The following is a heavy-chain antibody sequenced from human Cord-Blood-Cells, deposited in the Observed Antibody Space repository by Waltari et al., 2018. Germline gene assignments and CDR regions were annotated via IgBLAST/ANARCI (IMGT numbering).Heavy chain of an antibody. V-gene: IGHV4-39*01. CDR2: TIYSGST. D-gene: IGHD6-13*01. J-gene: IGHJ4*02. Sequence: QLQLQESGPGLVKPSETLSLTCTVSGGSISSSSYYWGWIRQPPGKGLEWIGSTIYSGSTYYNPSLKSRVTISVDTSKNQFSLKLSSVTAADTAVYYCARMGSSWYYFDYWGQGTLVTVSS. CDR3: ARMGSSWYYFDY. CDR1: GGSISSSSYY.